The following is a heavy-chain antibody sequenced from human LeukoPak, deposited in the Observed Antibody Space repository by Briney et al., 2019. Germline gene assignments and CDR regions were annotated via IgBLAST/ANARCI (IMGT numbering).Heavy chain of an antibody. Sequence: GGSLRLSCAASGFTLSNYWMHWVRQAPGKGLVWVSRINSDGTSTIYADSVKGRFTISRDSAKNTLYLQMNSLRAEDTAVYYCARRGREAFDIWGQGTMVSVSS. D-gene: IGHD1-26*01. CDR3: ARRGREAFDI. V-gene: IGHV3-74*01. J-gene: IGHJ3*02. CDR1: GFTLSNYW. CDR2: INSDGTST.